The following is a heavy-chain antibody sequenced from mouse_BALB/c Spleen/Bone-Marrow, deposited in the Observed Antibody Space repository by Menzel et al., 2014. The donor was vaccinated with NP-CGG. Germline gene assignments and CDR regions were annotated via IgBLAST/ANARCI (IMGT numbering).Heavy chain of an antibody. CDR3: ARVTTDWYFDV. CDR1: GYSFTGYF. D-gene: IGHD1-1*01. CDR2: INPYNGDT. Sequence: EVQLQQSGPELVKPGASVKISCKASGYSFTGYFMNLVMRSHGKSLEWIGRINPYNGDTFYNQKFKGKATLTVDKSSSTAHMELRSLASEDSAVYYCARVTTDWYFDVWGAGTTVTVSS. J-gene: IGHJ1*01. V-gene: IGHV1-20*02.